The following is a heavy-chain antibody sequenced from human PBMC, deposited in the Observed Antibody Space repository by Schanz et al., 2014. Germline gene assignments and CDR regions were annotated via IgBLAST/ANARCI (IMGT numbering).Heavy chain of an antibody. V-gene: IGHV4-30-2*06. CDR1: GGSVSSGGYS. CDR2: IYYSGNT. J-gene: IGHJ4*02. CDR3: ALREKPYGPFAS. D-gene: IGHD3-10*01. Sequence: QVQLQESGPGLVKPSQTLSLTCTVSGGSVSSGGYSWNWIRQSPGKGLEGIGYIYYSGNTYYNPSLKRRATISVARSKNQFSLRLDSVTAADTAVYYCALREKPYGPFASWGQGALVTVSS.